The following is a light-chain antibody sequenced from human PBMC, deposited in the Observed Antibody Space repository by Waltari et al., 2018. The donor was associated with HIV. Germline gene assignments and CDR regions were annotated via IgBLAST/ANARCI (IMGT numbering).Light chain of an antibody. CDR1: QSVDNN. CDR2: GAS. V-gene: IGKV3-15*01. Sequence: EIVMAQSPATLSASPGDRATLSCRASQSVDNNVAWYQQQPGQAPRLLIYGASTRSTGVPARFSGSVSVTDFTLSISSLQSEDFAVYYCQHYNTQQYSNRPPITFGQGTRLGIK. J-gene: IGKJ5*01. CDR3: QHYNTQQYSNRPPIT.